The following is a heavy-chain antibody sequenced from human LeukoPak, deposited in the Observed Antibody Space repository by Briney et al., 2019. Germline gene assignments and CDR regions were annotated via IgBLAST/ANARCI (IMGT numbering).Heavy chain of an antibody. J-gene: IGHJ4*02. D-gene: IGHD4-23*01. CDR2: ISNDGSKI. CDR3: AKEGMMGTLRSGSIDY. V-gene: IGHV3-30*18. CDR1: EFTFSDYG. Sequence: GGSLRLSCTASEFTFSDYGMHWLRQAPGKGLEWVSVISNDGSKIYHADSVKGRFKTSRDNSKNTLYLQMNRLRAEDTALYSCAKEGMMGTLRSGSIDYWGLGTLVTVSS.